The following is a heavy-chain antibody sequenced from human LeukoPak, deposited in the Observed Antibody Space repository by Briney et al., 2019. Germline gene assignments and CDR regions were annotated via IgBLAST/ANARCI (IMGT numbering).Heavy chain of an antibody. CDR2: NSDRSYYI. CDR1: GFTFSRYT. Sequence: GSLRPSCPASGFTFSRYTMNWVRPAPAKGLAWVSSNSDRSYYIYYEHSLKGRFTISRDNSKNPLYLKLNCLTAEDTAVYYCARGLGVIGNWFDPWGQGTLVTVSS. J-gene: IGHJ5*02. D-gene: IGHD3-16*02. CDR3: ARGLGVIGNWFDP. V-gene: IGHV3-21*01.